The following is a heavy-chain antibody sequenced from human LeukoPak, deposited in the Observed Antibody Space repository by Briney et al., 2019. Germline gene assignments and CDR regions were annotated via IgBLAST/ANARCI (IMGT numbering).Heavy chain of an antibody. CDR2: ISGSGDTT. Sequence: GGSLRLSCAASGFTFSGHGMRWVRQAPGKGLDWVSAISGSGDTTYYADSVKGRFAISRDNSKNTLYLQMNSLRAEDTAVYYCAKVSSLRYFDWLSSNWFDPWGQGTLVTVSS. CDR3: AKVSSLRYFDWLSSNWFDP. CDR1: GFTFSGHG. V-gene: IGHV3-23*01. J-gene: IGHJ5*02. D-gene: IGHD3-9*01.